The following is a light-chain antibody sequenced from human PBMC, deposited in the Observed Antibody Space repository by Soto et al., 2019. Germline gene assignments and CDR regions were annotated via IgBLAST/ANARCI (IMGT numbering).Light chain of an antibody. Sequence: EIVMTQSPATLSLSPGERATLSCRASQSVSSYVAWYQQKPGQDHRLRSDDASNRATGIPARCSGSGSGTDCTLTISSLEPEDFAVYYCQQRSNWPRTFGQGTKVDIK. CDR3: QQRSNWPRT. CDR1: QSVSSY. CDR2: DAS. J-gene: IGKJ1*01. V-gene: IGKV3-11*01.